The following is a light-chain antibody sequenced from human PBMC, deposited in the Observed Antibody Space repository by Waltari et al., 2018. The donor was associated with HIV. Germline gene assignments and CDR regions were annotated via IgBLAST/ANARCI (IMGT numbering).Light chain of an antibody. CDR1: HGIATS. Sequence: DIQLTQSTSFLSASVGDRVTITCRASHGIATSLAWYQQKPGRPPKLLLHAASTLQSGVPSRFSGSGSGTEFTLTVSSLQPEDSATYYCQQLNGYPTFGQGTKVEIK. J-gene: IGKJ1*01. V-gene: IGKV1-9*01. CDR3: QQLNGYPT. CDR2: AAS.